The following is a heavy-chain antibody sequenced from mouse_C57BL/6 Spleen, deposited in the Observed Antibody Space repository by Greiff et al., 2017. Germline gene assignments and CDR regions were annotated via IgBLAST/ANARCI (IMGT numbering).Heavy chain of an antibody. D-gene: IGHD1-1*01. Sequence: QVQLQQSGPELVKPGASVKISCKASGYAFSSSWMNWVKQRPGKGLEWIGRIYPGDGDTNYNGKFKGKATLTADKSSSTAYMQLSSLTSEDSAVYFCARELYMYYFDYWGQGTTLTVSS. V-gene: IGHV1-82*01. CDR3: ARELYMYYFDY. J-gene: IGHJ2*01. CDR2: IYPGDGDT. CDR1: GYAFSSSW.